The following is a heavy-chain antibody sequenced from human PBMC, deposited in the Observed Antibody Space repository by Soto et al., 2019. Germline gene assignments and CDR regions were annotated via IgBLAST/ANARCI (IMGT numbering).Heavy chain of an antibody. J-gene: IGHJ3*02. V-gene: IGHV4-34*01. CDR3: ARPLGAGAAAGRNSFEI. CDR2: INDSGST. CDR1: GGSLSHYG. D-gene: IGHD6-13*01. Sequence: SETLSLTCAVYGGSLSHYGWTWVRQPPGKGLEWIGEINDSGSTNYNPSLKSRVSIAVDTSKNQFSLKLSSLTAADTAVFYCARPLGAGAAAGRNSFEIWGQGTMLTVSS.